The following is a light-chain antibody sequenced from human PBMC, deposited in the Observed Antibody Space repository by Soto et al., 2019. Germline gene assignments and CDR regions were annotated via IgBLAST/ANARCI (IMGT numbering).Light chain of an antibody. V-gene: IGKV3-11*01. CDR3: QQRSNWTWT. Sequence: EIVLTQSPATLSLSPGERATLSCRASQSVSSYLAWYQQKPGQAPRLLIYDASNRATGIPARFSGSGSGTDFTLTISSLEPEDLAVYYCQQRSNWTWTFGQGTKV. J-gene: IGKJ1*01. CDR1: QSVSSY. CDR2: DAS.